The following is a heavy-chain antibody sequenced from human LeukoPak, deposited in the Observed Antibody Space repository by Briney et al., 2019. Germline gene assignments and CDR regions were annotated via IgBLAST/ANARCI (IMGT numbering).Heavy chain of an antibody. J-gene: IGHJ4*02. CDR2: ITEDGSEK. D-gene: IGHD2-15*01. Sequence: GGSLRLSCAASGFTFSSHWMSWVRQAPGKGLEWVANITEDGSEKHYVDSVKGRFTISRDNAKNSLYLQMNSLRAEDTAVYYCARGGGNFDYWGQGTLVTVSS. V-gene: IGHV3-7*05. CDR1: GFTFSSHW. CDR3: ARGGGNFDY.